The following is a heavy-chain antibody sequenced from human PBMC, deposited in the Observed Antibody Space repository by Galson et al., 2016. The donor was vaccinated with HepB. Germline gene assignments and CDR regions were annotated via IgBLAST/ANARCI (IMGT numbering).Heavy chain of an antibody. D-gene: IGHD7-27*01. CDR3: ARDWGADS. CDR1: GFTFSSYS. V-gene: IGHV3-64*01. J-gene: IGHJ5*01. CDR2: TNGNGDST. Sequence: SLRLSCAASGFTFSSYSMHWVRQAPGQGLEYVSATNGNGDSTYYANSVKGRFTLSRDNFKNTLSLQMGSLREEDTAVYYCARDWGADSWGQGTLITVSS.